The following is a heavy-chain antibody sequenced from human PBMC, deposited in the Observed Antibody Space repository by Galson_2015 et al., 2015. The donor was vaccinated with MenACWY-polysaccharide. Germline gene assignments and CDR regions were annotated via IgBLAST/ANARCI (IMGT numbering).Heavy chain of an antibody. D-gene: IGHD6-13*01. J-gene: IGHJ1*01. CDR3: AKDAIAGIVLTPLRIPLQR. Sequence: PLRLSCAVSNLTLRRPALSWVRQPPGKGLQWVSTIGGSGVGRYYADPLRGRFTISRDTSKKPLHLEINSLRAEDTAIYYCAKDAIAGIVLTPLRIPLQRWGQGTLVAVSS. CDR2: IGGSGVGR. CDR1: NLTLRRPA. V-gene: IGHV3-23*01.